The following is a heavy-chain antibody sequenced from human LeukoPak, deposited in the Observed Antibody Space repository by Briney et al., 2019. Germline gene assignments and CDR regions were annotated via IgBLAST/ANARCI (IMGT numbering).Heavy chain of an antibody. CDR2: IYYSGST. J-gene: IGHJ4*02. CDR3: AGTIAAYYFDY. V-gene: IGHV4-59*01. Sequence: SETLSLTCTVSGGSISSYYWSWIRQPPGKGVEWIGYIYYSGSTNYNPSLKSQVTISVDTSKNQFSLKLSSVTAADTAVYYCAGTIAAYYFDYWGQGTLVTVSS. CDR1: GGSISSYY. D-gene: IGHD6-6*01.